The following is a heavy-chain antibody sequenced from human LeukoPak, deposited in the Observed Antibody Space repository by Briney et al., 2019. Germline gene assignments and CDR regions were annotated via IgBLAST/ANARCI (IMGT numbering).Heavy chain of an antibody. Sequence: GASVKVSCKASGYTFIAYYMHWVRQAPGQGLEWMGWINPNSGGTNYAQKFQGRVTMTRDTSISTAYLELSRLRSDDTAVFYCARDLGFGNNWHVNSWGQGTLVTVSS. J-gene: IGHJ4*02. D-gene: IGHD3-16*01. CDR1: GYTFIAYY. CDR3: ARDLGFGNNWHVNS. CDR2: INPNSGGT. V-gene: IGHV1-2*02.